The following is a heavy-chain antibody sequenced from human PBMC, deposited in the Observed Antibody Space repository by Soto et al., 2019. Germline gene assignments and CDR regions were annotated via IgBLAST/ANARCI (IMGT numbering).Heavy chain of an antibody. J-gene: IGHJ4*02. D-gene: IGHD3-3*01. Sequence: EVQLLESGGGLVQPGGSLRLSCAASGFTFSSYAMSWVRQAPGKGLEWVSAISGSGGSTYYAASVKGRFTISRDNSKNTMYLQMNSMRAEDTAVYYCAKVGSERLRERFLEWLLYFDYWGQGPLVTVSS. V-gene: IGHV3-23*01. CDR2: ISGSGGST. CDR1: GFTFSSYA. CDR3: AKVGSERLRERFLEWLLYFDY.